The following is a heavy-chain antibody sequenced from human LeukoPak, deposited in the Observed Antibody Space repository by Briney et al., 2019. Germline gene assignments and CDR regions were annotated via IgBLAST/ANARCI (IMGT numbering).Heavy chain of an antibody. V-gene: IGHV3-9*01. D-gene: IGHD4-23*01. CDR2: ISWNSGSK. Sequence: QTGGSLRLSCAASGFTFDDYAMHWVRQAPGKGLEWVSGISWNSGSKGYADSVKGRFTISRDNAKNSLYLQMNSLRAEDTALYYCAKVSTVVIPNDAFDIWGQGTMVTVSS. CDR1: GFTFDDYA. J-gene: IGHJ3*02. CDR3: AKVSTVVIPNDAFDI.